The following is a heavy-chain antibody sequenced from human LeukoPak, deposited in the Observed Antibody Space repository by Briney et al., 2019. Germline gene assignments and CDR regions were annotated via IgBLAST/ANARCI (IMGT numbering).Heavy chain of an antibody. CDR1: AGTFSSYA. V-gene: IGHV1-69*05. J-gene: IGHJ1*01. CDR3: ASVDSRKYFQH. CDR2: IIPIFGTA. Sequence: SVKVSCNASAGTFSSYAISWVRQAPGQGLEWMGRIIPIFGTANYAQKFQGRVTITTDESTSTAYMELNSLRSEDTAVYYCASVDSRKYFQHWGQGTLVTVSS. D-gene: IGHD3-22*01.